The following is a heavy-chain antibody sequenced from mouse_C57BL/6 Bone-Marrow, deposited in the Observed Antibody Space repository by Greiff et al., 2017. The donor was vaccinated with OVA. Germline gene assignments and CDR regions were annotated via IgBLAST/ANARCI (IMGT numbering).Heavy chain of an antibody. CDR1: GYTFTDYN. V-gene: IGHV1-22*01. CDR3: ARSPLYYYGSSYFWYFDV. D-gene: IGHD1-1*01. CDR2: INPNNGGT. J-gene: IGHJ1*03. Sequence: EVQLQQSGPELVKPGASVKMSCKASGYTFTDYNMHWVKQSHGKSLEWIGYINPNNGGTSYNQQFKGKATLTVNKSSSTAYMELRSLTSEDSAVYYWARSPLYYYGSSYFWYFDVWGTGTTVTVSS.